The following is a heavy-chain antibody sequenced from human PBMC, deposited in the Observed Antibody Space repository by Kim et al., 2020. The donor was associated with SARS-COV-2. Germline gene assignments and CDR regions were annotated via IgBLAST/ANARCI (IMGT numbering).Heavy chain of an antibody. D-gene: IGHD5-12*01. CDR2: ISGSGGST. CDR3: AKVPWKMVATIRFFY. J-gene: IGHJ4*02. CDR1: GFTFSSYA. V-gene: IGHV3-23*01. Sequence: GGSLRLSCAASGFTFSSYAMSWVRQAPGKGLEWVSAISGSGGSTYYADSVKGRFTISRDNSKNTLYLQMNSLRAEDTAVYYCAKVPWKMVATIRFFYWGQGTLVTVSS.